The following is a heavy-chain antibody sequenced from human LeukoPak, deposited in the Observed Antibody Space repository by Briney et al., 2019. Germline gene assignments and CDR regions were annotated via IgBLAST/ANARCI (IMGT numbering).Heavy chain of an antibody. V-gene: IGHV3-23*01. CDR3: ARGYSHNSGGWLDP. J-gene: IGHJ5*02. CDR2: LTDSGDAT. D-gene: IGHD5-12*01. Sequence: GGSLRLSCAVSGFTFSHYAMSWVRQAPGTGLEGVGSLTDSGDATYYADSVKGRLTISRDNSNSTLYLHISGLRDEDTAVYYCARGYSHNSGGWLDPWGQGTLVTVSS. CDR1: GFTFSHYA.